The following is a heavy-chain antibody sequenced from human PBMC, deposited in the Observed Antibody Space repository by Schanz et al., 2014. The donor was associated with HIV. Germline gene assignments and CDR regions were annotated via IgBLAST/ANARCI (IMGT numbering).Heavy chain of an antibody. J-gene: IGHJ4*02. CDR3: ARGDGGYWYYFDY. CDR1: GFTFSTYG. D-gene: IGHD5-12*01. V-gene: IGHV3-33*08. Sequence: QVQLVESGGGVVQPGRSLRLSCAASGFTFSTYGMHWVRQGPGKGLEWVAVIWYDGSNKYYADSVKGRFTISRDNSKNTLYLQMNSLRAEDTAVYYCARGDGGYWYYFDYWGQGTLVTVSS. CDR2: IWYDGSNK.